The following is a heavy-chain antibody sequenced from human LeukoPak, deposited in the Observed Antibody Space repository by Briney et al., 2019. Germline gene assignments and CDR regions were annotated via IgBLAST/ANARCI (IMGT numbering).Heavy chain of an antibody. CDR3: ARDCSSTSCPFDY. V-gene: IGHV1-69*04. CDR2: IIPIFGIA. Sequence: XGXXXEWMGRIIPIFGIANYAQKFQGRVTITADKSTSTAYMELSSLRSEDTAVYYCARDCSSTSCPFDYWGQGTLVTVSS. D-gene: IGHD2-2*01. J-gene: IGHJ4*02.